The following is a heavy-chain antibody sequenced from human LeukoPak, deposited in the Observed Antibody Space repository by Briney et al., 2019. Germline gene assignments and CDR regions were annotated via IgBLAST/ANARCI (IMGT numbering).Heavy chain of an antibody. CDR3: AKDPWAPYFDCLSPHYFDY. J-gene: IGHJ4*02. CDR2: ISGSGGST. D-gene: IGHD3-9*01. V-gene: IGHV3-23*01. CDR1: GFTFSSYA. Sequence: GGSLRLSCAASGFTFSSYAMSWVRQAPGKGLEWDSAISGSGGSTYYADSVKGRFTISRDNSKNTLYLQMNSLRAEDTAVYYCAKDPWAPYFDCLSPHYFDYWGQGTLVTVSS.